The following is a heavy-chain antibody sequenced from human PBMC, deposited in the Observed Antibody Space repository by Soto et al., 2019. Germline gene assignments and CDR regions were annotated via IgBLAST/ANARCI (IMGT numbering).Heavy chain of an antibody. Sequence: PGGSLRLSCAASGFTFSSYSMNWVRQAPGKGLEWVSSISSSSSYIYYADSVKGRFTISRDNAKNSLYLQMNSLRAEDTAVYYCARDYPRAGLMVRGVIPQTYGMDVWGQGTTVTVSS. CDR1: GFTFSSYS. D-gene: IGHD3-10*01. CDR3: ARDYPRAGLMVRGVIPQTYGMDV. J-gene: IGHJ6*02. V-gene: IGHV3-21*01. CDR2: ISSSSSYI.